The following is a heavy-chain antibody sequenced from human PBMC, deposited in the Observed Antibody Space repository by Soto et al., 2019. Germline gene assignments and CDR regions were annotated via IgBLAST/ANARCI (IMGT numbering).Heavy chain of an antibody. CDR3: AREGASGFGMDV. J-gene: IGHJ6*02. D-gene: IGHD1-26*01. Sequence: QVQLQESGPGLVKPSETLSLTCNVSGGSIRSYYWSWVRQPAGKPLEWIGRIYTSGSTNYNPSLKSRVSMSVDTSKNQFSLEVTSVTAADTAVYYCAREGASGFGMDVWALGTKVTVSS. CDR1: GGSIRSYY. V-gene: IGHV4-4*07. CDR2: IYTSGST.